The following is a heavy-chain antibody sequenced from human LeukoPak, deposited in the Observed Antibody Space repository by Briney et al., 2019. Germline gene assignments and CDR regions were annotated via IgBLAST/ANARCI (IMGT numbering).Heavy chain of an antibody. CDR2: IAYTGTI. V-gene: IGHV3-48*01. CDR3: TRDPRALDY. CDR1: GFTFNRYS. Sequence: GGSLRLSCAASGFTFNRYSRNWVRQAPGKGLEWVSYIAYTGTIHYADSVKGRFTISRDDAKNSLYLHMNSLRAEDTAVYYCTRDPRALDYWGQGTLVTVSS. J-gene: IGHJ4*02.